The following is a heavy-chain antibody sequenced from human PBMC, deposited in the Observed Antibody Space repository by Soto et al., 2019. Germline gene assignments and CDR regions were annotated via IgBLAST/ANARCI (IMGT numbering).Heavy chain of an antibody. Sequence: EVQLLESGGGIVQPGGSLRVSCVASGFTFRNFVMSWVRQAPGQGLEWFSAIRGTGGETFYADSVKGRFTISRDNSKNTLYLQMNSLIDEDTALYFCAQDRGWGVVSPSHDYWGQGTLVTVSS. CDR3: AQDRGWGVVSPSHDY. CDR1: GFTFRNFV. D-gene: IGHD2-21*01. V-gene: IGHV3-23*01. J-gene: IGHJ4*02. CDR2: IRGTGGET.